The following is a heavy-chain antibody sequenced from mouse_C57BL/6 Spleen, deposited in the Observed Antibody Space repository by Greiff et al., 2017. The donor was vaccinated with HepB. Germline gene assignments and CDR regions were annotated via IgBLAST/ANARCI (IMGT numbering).Heavy chain of an antibody. D-gene: IGHD1-1*01. CDR2: IYPGSGST. CDR1: GYTFTSYW. Sequence: QVHVKQPGAELVKPGASVKMSCKASGYTFTSYWITWVKQRPGQGLEWIGDIYPGSGSTNYNEKFKSKATLTVDTSSSTAYMQLSSLTSEDSAVYYCARSKYYGSSGYAMDYWGQGTSVTVSS. V-gene: IGHV1-55*01. CDR3: ARSKYYGSSGYAMDY. J-gene: IGHJ4*01.